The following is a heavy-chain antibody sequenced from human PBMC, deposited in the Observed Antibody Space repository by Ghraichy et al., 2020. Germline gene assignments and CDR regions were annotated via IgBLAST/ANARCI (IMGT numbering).Heavy chain of an antibody. Sequence: ASVKVSCKASGYTFTSYGISWVRQAPGQGLEWMGWISAYNGNTNYAQKLQGRVTMTTDTSTSTAYMELRSLRSDDTAVYYCARDSTYYDFWSGYYTPHYYYGMDVWGQGTTVTVSS. V-gene: IGHV1-18*04. J-gene: IGHJ6*02. CDR3: ARDSTYYDFWSGYYTPHYYYGMDV. D-gene: IGHD3-3*01. CDR2: ISAYNGNT. CDR1: GYTFTSYG.